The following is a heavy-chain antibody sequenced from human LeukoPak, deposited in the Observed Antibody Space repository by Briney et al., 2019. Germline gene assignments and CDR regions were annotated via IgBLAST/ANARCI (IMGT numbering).Heavy chain of an antibody. D-gene: IGHD6-13*01. J-gene: IGHJ4*02. CDR1: GGTFSSYA. CDR3: ARAPPIAAAGTDYFDY. V-gene: IGHV1-69*13. CDR2: IIPIFGTA. Sequence: ASVKVSRKASGGTFSSYAISWVRQAPGQGLEWMGGIIPIFGTANYAQKFQGRVTITADESTSTAYMELSSLRSEDTAVYYCARAPPIAAAGTDYFDYWGQGTLVTVSS.